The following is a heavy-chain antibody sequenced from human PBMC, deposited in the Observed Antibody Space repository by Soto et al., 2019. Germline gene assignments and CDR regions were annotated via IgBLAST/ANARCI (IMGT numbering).Heavy chain of an antibody. J-gene: IGHJ6*01. CDR3: ARGGFCGGTTCYTNFHYGMDV. V-gene: IGHV3-30-3*01. CDR2: ISYGGDIE. Sequence: PGESLKISCAASGFTFSTYTMHWVRQAPGKGLEWVALISYGGDIENHADSVKDRITISRDNSKNTVSLHMTSLRAEDTAVYYCARGGFCGGTTCYTNFHYGMDVWGQGTTVTVSS. CDR1: GFTFSTYT. D-gene: IGHD2-2*02.